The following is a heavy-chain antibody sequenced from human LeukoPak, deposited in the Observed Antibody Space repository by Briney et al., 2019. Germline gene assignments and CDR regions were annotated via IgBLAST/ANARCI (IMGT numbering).Heavy chain of an antibody. D-gene: IGHD2-15*01. CDR2: INHSGST. CDR3: ARVVVWAPFDY. J-gene: IGHJ4*02. V-gene: IGHV4-34*01. CDR1: GGSFSGYY. Sequence: PSETLSLTCAVYGGSFSGYYWSWIRQPPGKELEWIGEINHSGSTNYNPSLKSRVTISVDTSKNQFSLKLSSVTAADTAVYYCARVVVWAPFDYWGQGTLVTVSS.